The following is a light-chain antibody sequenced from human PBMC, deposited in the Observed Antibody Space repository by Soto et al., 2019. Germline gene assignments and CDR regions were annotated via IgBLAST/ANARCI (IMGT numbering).Light chain of an antibody. CDR3: QQYDSSPRT. CDR2: RTS. CDR1: QSISTN. V-gene: IGKV3-20*01. J-gene: IGKJ1*01. Sequence: IVMTQSPATLSVSPGERATLSCRASQSISTNLAWYQQKPGQGPRLLSYRTSTRATGIPDRFSGSGSGTDFTLTISRLEPEDFAVYWCQQYDSSPRTFGQGPKVDIK.